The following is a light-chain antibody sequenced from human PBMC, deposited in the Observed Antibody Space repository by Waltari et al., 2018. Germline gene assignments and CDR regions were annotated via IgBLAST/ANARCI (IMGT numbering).Light chain of an antibody. Sequence: QSALTQPASVSGSPGQSIPISCTGFNSNVGSYNLVSWSQKHPGKAPKLLIYEGNRRPSGVSNRFSGSKSDNTASLTLSGLQAEDEADYYCCSNVGSSVFFGGGTKLTVL. CDR2: EGN. CDR3: CSNVGSSVF. J-gene: IGLJ2*01. V-gene: IGLV2-23*03. CDR1: NSNVGSYNL.